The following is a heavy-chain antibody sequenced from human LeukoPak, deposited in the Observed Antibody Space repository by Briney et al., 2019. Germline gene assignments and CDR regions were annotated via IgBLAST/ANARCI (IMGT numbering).Heavy chain of an antibody. D-gene: IGHD6-13*01. CDR2: INHSGST. Sequence: SETLSLTCSVSGDSISSSNYYWGWTRQPPGKGLEWIGEINHSGSTNYNPSLKSRVSISVDSSKNQFSLKVSSVTAADTAVYYCARGSDTAAGLYWGQGTLVTVSS. CDR1: GDSISSSNYY. J-gene: IGHJ4*02. CDR3: ARGSDTAAGLY. V-gene: IGHV4-39*07.